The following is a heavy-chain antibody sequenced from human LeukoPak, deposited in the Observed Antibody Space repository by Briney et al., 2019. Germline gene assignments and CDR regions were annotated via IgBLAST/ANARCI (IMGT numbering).Heavy chain of an antibody. CDR2: ISSSGGT. CDR1: GGSISNYY. Sequence: SETLSLTCTVSGGSISNYYWTWIRQSAGTGLEWIGHISSSGGTSYNPSLKSRVTMSVDTSKNQFSLKLNSVTAADTAVYYCARRTGCSTSCYYYMDVWGKGTTVTVSS. J-gene: IGHJ6*03. CDR3: ARRTGCSTSCYYYMDV. D-gene: IGHD2-2*01. V-gene: IGHV4-4*07.